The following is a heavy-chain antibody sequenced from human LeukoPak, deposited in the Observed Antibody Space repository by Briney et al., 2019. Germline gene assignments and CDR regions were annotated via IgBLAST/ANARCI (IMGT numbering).Heavy chain of an antibody. D-gene: IGHD6-19*01. V-gene: IGHV4-34*01. Sequence: ASGTLSLTCAVSEMSFSAYYWNWIRQSPGKGLEWIGEINYGGSTKYTPSLEGRGTILIDTSKNQFSLKLTSVTAADTAVYYCARGFPPGSGSRGSHAFDVWGQGTMVTVSS. CDR1: EMSFSAYY. CDR3: ARGFPPGSGSRGSHAFDV. J-gene: IGHJ3*01. CDR2: INYGGST.